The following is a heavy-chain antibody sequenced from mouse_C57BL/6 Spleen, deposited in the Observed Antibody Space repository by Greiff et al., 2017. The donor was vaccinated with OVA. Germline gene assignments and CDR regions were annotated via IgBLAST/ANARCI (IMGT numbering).Heavy chain of an antibody. CDR2: INPSNGGT. Sequence: QVQLKQPGTELVKPGASVKLSCKASGYTFTSYWMHWVKQRPGQGLEWIGNINPSNGGTNYNEKFKSKATLTVDKSSSTAYMQLSSLTSEDSAVYYCASTRTGTGYYFDYWGQGTTLTVSS. CDR1: GYTFTSYW. V-gene: IGHV1-53*01. D-gene: IGHD4-1*01. J-gene: IGHJ2*01. CDR3: ASTRTGTGYYFDY.